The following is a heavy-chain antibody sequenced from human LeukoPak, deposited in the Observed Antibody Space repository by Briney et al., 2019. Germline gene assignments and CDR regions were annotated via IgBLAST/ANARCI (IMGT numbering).Heavy chain of an antibody. D-gene: IGHD3-10*01. CDR1: GYTFTNYA. CDR3: ARGSYYYGSGSFMGSDY. CDR2: INAGNGNT. V-gene: IGHV1-3*01. J-gene: IGHJ4*02. Sequence: ASVKVSCKASGYTFTNYAMHWVRQAPGQRPEWMGWINAGNGNTEYSQKFHDRVTITRDISANTAYMELSSLTSEDTAVYCCARGSYYYGSGSFMGSDYWGQGTLVTVS.